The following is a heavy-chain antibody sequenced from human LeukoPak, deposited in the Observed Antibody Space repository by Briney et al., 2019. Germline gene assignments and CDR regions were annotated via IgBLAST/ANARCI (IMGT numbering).Heavy chain of an antibody. CDR1: GYTFTGYY. V-gene: IGHV1-2*02. CDR2: INPNSGGT. D-gene: IGHD1-26*01. Sequence: ASVKVSCKASGYTFTGYYMHWVRQAPGQGLEWMGWINPNSGGTNYAQKFQGRVTITADKSTSTAYMELSSLRSEDTAVYYCARDRTQWELLSAAPFDYWGQGTLVTVSS. J-gene: IGHJ4*02. CDR3: ARDRTQWELLSAAPFDY.